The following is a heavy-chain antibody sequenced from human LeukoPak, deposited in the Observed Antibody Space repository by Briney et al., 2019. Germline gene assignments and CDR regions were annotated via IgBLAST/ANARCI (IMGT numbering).Heavy chain of an antibody. CDR1: GFTFSSYA. CDR3: ARGSRYFDWLSGFDY. CDR2: ISSNGGST. V-gene: IGHV3-64*01. Sequence: GGSLRLSCAASGFTFSSYAMHWVRQAPGKGLEYVSAISSNGGSTYYANSVKGRFTISRDNSKNTLYLQMGSLRAEDMAVYYCARGSRYFDWLSGFDYWAREPWSPSPQ. D-gene: IGHD3-9*01. J-gene: IGHJ4*02.